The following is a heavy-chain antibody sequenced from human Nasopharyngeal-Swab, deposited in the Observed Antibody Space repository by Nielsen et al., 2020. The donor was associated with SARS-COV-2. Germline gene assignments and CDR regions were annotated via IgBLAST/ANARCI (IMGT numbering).Heavy chain of an antibody. Sequence: GESLKISCAASGFTFTNYWMSWFRQAPGKGLEWVSLISWDGGSTYYADSVKGRFTISRDNAKNSLYLQMNSLRAEDTAIYYCVRDTPAMLAYWGQGTLVTVSS. CDR2: ISWDGGST. V-gene: IGHV3-20*04. CDR3: VRDTPAMLAY. J-gene: IGHJ4*02. CDR1: GFTFTNYW.